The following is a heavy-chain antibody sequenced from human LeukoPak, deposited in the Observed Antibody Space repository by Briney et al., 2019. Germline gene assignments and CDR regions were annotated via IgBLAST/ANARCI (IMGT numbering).Heavy chain of an antibody. CDR1: GFXFTSSA. J-gene: IGHJ3*02. CDR3: AANTPRVVREDAFDI. V-gene: IGHV1-58*02. CDR2: IVVGSGNT. D-gene: IGHD2-21*01. Sequence: TSVKVSCKASGFXFTSSAMQWVRQARGQRLEWIGWIVVGSGNTNYAQKFQERITITRDMSTSTAYMELSSLRSEDTAVYYCAANTPRVVREDAFDIWGQGTMVTVSS.